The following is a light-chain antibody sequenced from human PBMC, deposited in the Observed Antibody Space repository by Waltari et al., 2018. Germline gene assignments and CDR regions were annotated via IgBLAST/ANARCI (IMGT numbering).Light chain of an antibody. CDR3: FSYAGRFSFV. V-gene: IGLV2-23*02. Sequence: QSARTQPAPVSGSPGHSITSSCAGTANDVGTDNLVSWYQQHPGKAPKLIIYEVTKRPSGVSNRFSASKSGIAASLTISGLQAEDEAEYYCFSYAGRFSFVFGTETQVTV. CDR2: EVT. J-gene: IGLJ1*01. CDR1: ANDVGTDNL.